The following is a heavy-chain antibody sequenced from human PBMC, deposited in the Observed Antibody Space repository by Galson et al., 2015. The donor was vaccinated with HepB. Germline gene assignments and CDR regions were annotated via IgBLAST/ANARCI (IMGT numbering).Heavy chain of an antibody. D-gene: IGHD3-10*01. CDR1: GFNFNNYG. J-gene: IGHJ4*02. CDR2: ISYDGSNK. V-gene: IGHV3-30*18. Sequence: SLRLSCAASGFNFNNYGMHWVRQAPGKGLEWVAVISYDGSNKFYADSVKGRFTISRDNSKNTLYVQMNSLRAEDTAVYYCAKDRALTVVRGVFDYWGQGTLVTVSS. CDR3: AKDRALTVVRGVFDY.